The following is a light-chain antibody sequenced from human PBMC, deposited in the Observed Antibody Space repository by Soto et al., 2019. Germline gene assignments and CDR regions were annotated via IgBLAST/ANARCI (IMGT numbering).Light chain of an antibody. J-gene: IGKJ4*01. V-gene: IGKV4-1*01. CDR1: QSVLNLSKNKNY. Sequence: DIVMTQSPDSLAVSLGERATINCKSSQSVLNLSKNKNYLAWYQQKPGHPPRLLIYGASIRESGVPDRFSGSGSGTDFTLTISSLQAEDVALYYCHQFYSIPLTFGGGTKVEIK. CDR2: GAS. CDR3: HQFYSIPLT.